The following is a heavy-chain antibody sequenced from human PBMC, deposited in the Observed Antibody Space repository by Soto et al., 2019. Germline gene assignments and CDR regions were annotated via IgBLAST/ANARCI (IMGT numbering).Heavy chain of an antibody. V-gene: IGHV3-66*01. D-gene: IGHD1-7*01. Sequence: EVQLVEAGGGLVQPGGSLRLSCAASGFTVSNNFLSWVRQAPGKGLEWVSVIYSGGDTYYADSVKGRFTISRDNSTNTVYLQMNSLRAEDTAVYYCARDWNWNSNYYWYHDMDVWGQGTTVTVSS. J-gene: IGHJ6*02. CDR3: ARDWNWNSNYYWYHDMDV. CDR2: IYSGGDT. CDR1: GFTVSNNF.